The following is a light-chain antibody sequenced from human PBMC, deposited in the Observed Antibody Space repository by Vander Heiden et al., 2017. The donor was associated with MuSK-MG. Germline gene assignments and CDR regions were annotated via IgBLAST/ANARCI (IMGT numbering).Light chain of an antibody. CDR2: AAS. Sequence: AIRMTQSPSSFSASTGDRVTITCRASQGISSYLAWYQQKPGKAPKLLIYAASTLQSGVPSRFSGSGSGTDFTLTISCLQSEDFATYYCQQDDSYPQTFGQGTKAEIK. V-gene: IGKV1-8*01. CDR3: QQDDSYPQT. CDR1: QGISSY. J-gene: IGKJ1*01.